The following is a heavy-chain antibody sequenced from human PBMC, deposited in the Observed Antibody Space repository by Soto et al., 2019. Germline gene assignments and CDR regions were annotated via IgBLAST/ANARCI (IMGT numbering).Heavy chain of an antibody. D-gene: IGHD2-2*01. CDR1: GFAFNNYG. J-gene: IGHJ4*02. CDR3: AREDSIIIPAVSDF. V-gene: IGHV3-21*01. CDR2: ISKSDYT. Sequence: LRLSCTVSGFAFNNYGINWVRQAPGKGLEWVSSISKSDYTYYSDSVKGRFTISRDNAKNSVSLRMNTLRVEDTAVYYCAREDSIIIPAVSDFWGQGTLVTVSS.